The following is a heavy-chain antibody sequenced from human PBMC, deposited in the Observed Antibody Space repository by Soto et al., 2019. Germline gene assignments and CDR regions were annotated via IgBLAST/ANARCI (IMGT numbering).Heavy chain of an antibody. V-gene: IGHV4-59*01. D-gene: IGHD2-8*01. Sequence: SETLSLTCTVSGGSISRYYLSWIRQPPGKGLEWIGYIYYSGSTNYNPSLKSRVTISVDTSKNQFSLKLSSVTAADTAVYYCARRYAGNFDYWGQGTLVTVSS. J-gene: IGHJ4*02. CDR2: IYYSGST. CDR3: ARRYAGNFDY. CDR1: GGSISRYY.